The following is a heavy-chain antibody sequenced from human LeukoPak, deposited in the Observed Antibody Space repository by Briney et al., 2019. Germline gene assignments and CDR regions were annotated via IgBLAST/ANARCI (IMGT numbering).Heavy chain of an antibody. CDR3: ARVRVTMVRGVIGYFDY. Sequence: GGSLRLSCAASGFTFSSYSMNWVRQAPGKGLEWVSYISSSSSTIYYADSVKGRFTISRDNAKNSLYLQMNSLRAEDTAVYYCARVRVTMVRGVIGYFDYWGQGTLVTVSS. D-gene: IGHD3-10*01. V-gene: IGHV3-48*04. J-gene: IGHJ4*02. CDR2: ISSSSSTI. CDR1: GFTFSSYS.